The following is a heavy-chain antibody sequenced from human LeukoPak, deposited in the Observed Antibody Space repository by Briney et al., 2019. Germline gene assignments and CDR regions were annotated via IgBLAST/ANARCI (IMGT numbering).Heavy chain of an antibody. CDR1: GGSFMGYY. CDR3: ARRRRPRRYGSGDEDY. Sequence: PSETLSLTCAVYGGSFMGYYWSWIRQPPGKGLEWIGEINHSGSTNYNPSLKSRVTISVDTSKNQFSLKLSSVTAADTAVYYCARRRRPRRYGSGDEDYWGQGTLVTVSS. J-gene: IGHJ4*02. CDR2: INHSGST. D-gene: IGHD3-10*01. V-gene: IGHV4-34*01.